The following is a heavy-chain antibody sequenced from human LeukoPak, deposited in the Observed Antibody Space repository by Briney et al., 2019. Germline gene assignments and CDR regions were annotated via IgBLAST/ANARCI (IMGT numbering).Heavy chain of an antibody. CDR3: VTDLGRYFA. CDR2: IKSKNDGGTT. J-gene: IGHJ5*02. Sequence: PGGSLRLSCAASGLTFPKAWMTWVRQAPGKGLEWVGRIKSKNDGGTTDYAAPVKGRFTISRDDSKTTIYLQMNSLKTEDTAVYYCVTDLGRYFACGQGTLVTVSS. CDR1: GLTFPKAW. D-gene: IGHD3-9*01. V-gene: IGHV3-15*01.